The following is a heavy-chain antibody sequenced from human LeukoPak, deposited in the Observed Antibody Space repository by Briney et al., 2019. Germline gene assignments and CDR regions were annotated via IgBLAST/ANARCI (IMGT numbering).Heavy chain of an antibody. CDR3: ARLPTGDY. D-gene: IGHD1-1*01. CDR1: GFTFSSTY. V-gene: IGHV3-53*01. Sequence: GGSLRLSCAAAGFTFSSTYMSWVRQAPGKGLEWVSVIYSGGSSYYADSVKGRFTISRDNSKNTLYLPMNSLRVEDTAVYYCARLPTGDYWGQGTLVTVSS. J-gene: IGHJ4*02. CDR2: IYSGGSS.